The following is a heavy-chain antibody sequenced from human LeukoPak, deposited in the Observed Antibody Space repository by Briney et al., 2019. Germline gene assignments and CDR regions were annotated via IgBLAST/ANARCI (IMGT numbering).Heavy chain of an antibody. V-gene: IGHV6-1*01. CDR1: GDSVSSNSAA. CDR3: ARGLRLLGSGSYYIPSRGNWFDP. D-gene: IGHD3-10*01. J-gene: IGHJ5*02. Sequence: SPTLSLTCAISGDSVSSNSAAWNWIRQSPSRGLEWLGRTYYRSKWHNDYAVSVKSRITINPDTSKNQFSLQLNSVTPEDTAVYYCARGLRLLGSGSYYIPSRGNWFDPWGQGTLVTVSS. CDR2: TYYRSKWHN.